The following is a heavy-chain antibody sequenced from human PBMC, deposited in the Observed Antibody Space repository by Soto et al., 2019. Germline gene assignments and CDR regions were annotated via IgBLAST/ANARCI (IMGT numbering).Heavy chain of an antibody. Sequence: EVQLLESGGGLVQPGGSLRLSCATSDFTFINYAMAWVRQAPGKGLEWVSIISGEGSSTHYADFVKGRFIISRDSSTITLYLQMGSLRSEDMAVYYCAKARLYNSPFDIWGQGTVVSVSS. V-gene: IGHV3-23*01. J-gene: IGHJ4*02. D-gene: IGHD3-16*01. CDR2: ISGEGSST. CDR3: AKARLYNSPFDI. CDR1: DFTFINYA.